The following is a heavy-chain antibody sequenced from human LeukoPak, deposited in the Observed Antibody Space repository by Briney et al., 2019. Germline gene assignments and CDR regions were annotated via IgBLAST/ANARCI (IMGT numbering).Heavy chain of an antibody. D-gene: IGHD3-16*02. CDR3: ARGIDDYVWGSYRYRLDY. J-gene: IGHJ4*02. V-gene: IGHV3-48*01. Sequence: GGSLRLSCAASGFTFSNYNMNWVRQAPGKGLEWVSYISSSSSTIQYADSVKGRFTISRDNAKNSLYLQMHSLRAEDTALYYCARGIDDYVWGSYRYRLDYWGQGTLVTVSS. CDR2: ISSSSSTI. CDR1: GFTFSNYN.